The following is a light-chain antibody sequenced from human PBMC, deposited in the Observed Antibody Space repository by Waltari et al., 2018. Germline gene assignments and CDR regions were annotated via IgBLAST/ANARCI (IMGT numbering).Light chain of an antibody. CDR2: EGT. V-gene: IGLV2-14*01. CDR1: TSDIANHDY. J-gene: IGLJ2*01. CDR3: SSYTGSTTLLV. Sequence: QSALTQPASVSVSPGQSITISCTGTTSDIANHDYVSWYQQHPRKAPKLLIYEGTNRPSGVSTRFSGSKSGSTASLTISGLQADDEAHYYCSSYTGSTTLLVFGGGTDLTVL.